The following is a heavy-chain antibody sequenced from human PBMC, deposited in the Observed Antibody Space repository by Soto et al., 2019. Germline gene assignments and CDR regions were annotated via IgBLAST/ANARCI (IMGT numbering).Heavy chain of an antibody. V-gene: IGHV3-23*01. D-gene: IGHD4-17*01. Sequence: EVQLLESGGGLVQPGGSLRLSCAASGFTFSSYAMSWVRQAPGKGLEWVSAISGSGGSTYYADSVKGRFTISRDNSKNTLYLQMNSLRAEDTAVYYCAKRGAGDYVGLLYYFDYWGQGTLVTVSS. CDR3: AKRGAGDYVGLLYYFDY. CDR2: ISGSGGST. J-gene: IGHJ4*02. CDR1: GFTFSSYA.